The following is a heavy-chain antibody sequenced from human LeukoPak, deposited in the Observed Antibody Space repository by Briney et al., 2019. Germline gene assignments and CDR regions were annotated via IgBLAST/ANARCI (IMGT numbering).Heavy chain of an antibody. CDR1: GFSFSSYN. V-gene: IGHV3-21*01. CDR2: ISDSSSYI. D-gene: IGHD5-18*01. J-gene: IGHJ5*02. Sequence: GGSVRLSCAASGFSFSSYNMNWVRQAPGKGLEWVSSISDSSSYIYYADSVKGRFTISRDNAKNSLYLQMNSLRAEDTAVYYCARDSWIQLWLNAWGQGTLVTVSS. CDR3: ARDSWIQLWLNA.